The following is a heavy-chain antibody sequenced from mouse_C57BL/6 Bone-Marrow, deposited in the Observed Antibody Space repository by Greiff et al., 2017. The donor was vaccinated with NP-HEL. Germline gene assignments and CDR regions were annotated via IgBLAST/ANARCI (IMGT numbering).Heavy chain of an antibody. CDR3: ARLGGYYPYWYFDV. Sequence: QVQLQQPGAELVKPGASVKISCKASGYAFSSYWMNWVKQRPGKGLEWIGQIYPGDGDTNYNGKFKGKATLTADKSSSTAYMQLSSLTSEDSAVYFCARLGGYYPYWYFDVWGTGTTVTVSS. D-gene: IGHD2-3*01. V-gene: IGHV1-80*01. CDR1: GYAFSSYW. J-gene: IGHJ1*03. CDR2: IYPGDGDT.